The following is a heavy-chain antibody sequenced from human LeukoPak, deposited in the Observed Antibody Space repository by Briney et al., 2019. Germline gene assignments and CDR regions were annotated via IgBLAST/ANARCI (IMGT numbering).Heavy chain of an antibody. CDR2: IYYSGST. J-gene: IGHJ3*02. CDR3: AREYEYSSSWSDAFDI. V-gene: IGHV4-30-4*08. Sequence: PSETLSLTCTVSGGSISSGDYYWSWIRQPPGKGLEWIGYIYYSGSTYYNPSLKSRVTISVDTSKNQFSLKLSSVTAADTAVYYCAREYEYSSSWSDAFDIWGQGTMVTVSS. CDR1: GGSISSGDYY. D-gene: IGHD6-13*01.